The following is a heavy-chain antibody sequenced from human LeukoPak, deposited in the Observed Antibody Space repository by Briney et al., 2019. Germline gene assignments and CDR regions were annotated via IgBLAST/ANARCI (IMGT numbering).Heavy chain of an antibody. D-gene: IGHD3-22*01. CDR1: GDSISSYY. CDR3: ARIEHYYYYMDV. CDR2: VYYSGST. V-gene: IGHV4-59*12. Sequence: SETLSLTCTVSGDSISSYYWSWIRQPPGKGLEWIGYVYYSGSTNYNPSLKSRVTISVDTSKNEFSLKLSSVTAADTAVYYCARIEHYYYYMDVWGKGTTVTVSS. J-gene: IGHJ6*03.